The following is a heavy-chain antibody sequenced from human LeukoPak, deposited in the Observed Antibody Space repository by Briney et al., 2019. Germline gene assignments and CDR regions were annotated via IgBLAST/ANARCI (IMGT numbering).Heavy chain of an antibody. CDR3: ARNLHIVYYGSGSLDY. V-gene: IGHV3-33*01. CDR1: GFTFSSYG. CDR2: IWYDGSNN. Sequence: GGSLRLSCAASGFTFSSYGMHWVRQAPGKGLEWVAVIWYDGSNNYYADSVKGRFTISRDNSKNTLYLQMNSLRAEDTAVYYCARNLHIVYYGSGSLDYWGQGTLVTVSS. J-gene: IGHJ4*02. D-gene: IGHD3-10*01.